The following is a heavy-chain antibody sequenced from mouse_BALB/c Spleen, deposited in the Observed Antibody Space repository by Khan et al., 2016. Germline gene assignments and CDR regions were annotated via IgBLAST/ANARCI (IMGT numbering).Heavy chain of an antibody. Sequence: EVPLLESGGGLVQPGGSLKLSCAASGFDFSRYWMSWVRQAPGKGLEWIGEINPDSSKINYTPTLKDKFIISRDNANNTLYLQLSKVTSEDTALFDCASESYYEYLAYWGQGTLVTVSA. V-gene: IGHV4-1*02. CDR2: INPDSSKI. J-gene: IGHJ3*01. CDR1: GFDFSRYW. CDR3: ASESYYEYLAY. D-gene: IGHD1-1*01.